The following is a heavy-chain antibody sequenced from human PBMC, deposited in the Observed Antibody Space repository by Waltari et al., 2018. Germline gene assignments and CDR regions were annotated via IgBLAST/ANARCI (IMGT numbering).Heavy chain of an antibody. CDR2: IYSGGSST. V-gene: IGHV3-23*03. CDR1: GFTFSSYA. J-gene: IGHJ3*02. Sequence: EVQLLESGGGLVQPGGSLRLSCAASGFTFSSYAMSWVRQAPGKGLEWVSVIYSGGSSTYYADSVKGRFTISRDNSKNTLYLQMNSLRAEDTAVYYCAQRGENDAFDIWGQGTMVTVSS. D-gene: IGHD3-16*01. CDR3: AQRGENDAFDI.